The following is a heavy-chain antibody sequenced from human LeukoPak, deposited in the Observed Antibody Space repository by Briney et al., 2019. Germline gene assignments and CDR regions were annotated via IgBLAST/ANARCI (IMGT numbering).Heavy chain of an antibody. V-gene: IGHV4-61*02. CDR3: ARYSDGNIHGAFDI. J-gene: IGHJ3*02. CDR2: IWADGAP. CDR1: GDSISSGNYY. Sequence: PSETLSLTCTVSGDSISSGNYYWSWIRQPAGKGLEWIGRIWADGAPTYRPSLKSRVTISVDTSKNQFSLRLSSVTAADTAVYYCARYSDGNIHGAFDIWGQGTMVTVSS. D-gene: IGHD3-16*01.